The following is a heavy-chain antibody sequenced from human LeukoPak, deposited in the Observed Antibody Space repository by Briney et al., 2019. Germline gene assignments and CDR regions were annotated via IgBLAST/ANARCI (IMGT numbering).Heavy chain of an antibody. J-gene: IGHJ4*02. Sequence: GGSLRLSCAASGFTVSSNYMSWVRQAPGKGLEWVSVIYSGGSTYYADSVKGRFTISRDNAKNSLYLQMNSLRAEDTALYYCARAGETYDFWSGPNRIDYWGQGTLVTVSS. V-gene: IGHV3-53*01. CDR1: GFTVSSNY. CDR3: ARAGETYDFWSGPNRIDY. D-gene: IGHD3-3*01. CDR2: IYSGGST.